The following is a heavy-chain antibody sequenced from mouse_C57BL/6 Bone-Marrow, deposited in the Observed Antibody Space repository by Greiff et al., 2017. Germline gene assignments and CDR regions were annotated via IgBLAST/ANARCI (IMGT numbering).Heavy chain of an antibody. Sequence: QVQLQQPGAELVKPGASVKMSCKASGYTFTSYWITWVKQRPGQGLEWIGDIYPGSGSTNYNEKFKSKATLTVDTSSSTAYMQLSSLTSEDSAVYYCARYPITTVVPYYFDYWGQGTTLTVSS. CDR1: GYTFTSYW. V-gene: IGHV1-55*01. CDR3: ARYPITTVVPYYFDY. CDR2: IYPGSGST. J-gene: IGHJ2*01. D-gene: IGHD1-1*01.